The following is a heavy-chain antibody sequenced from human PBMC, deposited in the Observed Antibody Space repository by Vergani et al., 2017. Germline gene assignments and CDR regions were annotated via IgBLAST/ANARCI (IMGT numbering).Heavy chain of an antibody. J-gene: IGHJ4*02. D-gene: IGHD3-22*01. V-gene: IGHV5-51*01. CDR3: AKHYDSSGYLAEHFDY. CDR1: GYSFITYW. Sequence: EVQLVQSGAEVKKPGESLKISCKGSGYSFITYWIGWVRQKPGKGLEWMGIIYPGDSETKYSPSFQGQVTISADKSISTAYLQWSSLKASDTAMYYCAKHYDSSGYLAEHFDYWGQGTLVTVSS. CDR2: IYPGDSET.